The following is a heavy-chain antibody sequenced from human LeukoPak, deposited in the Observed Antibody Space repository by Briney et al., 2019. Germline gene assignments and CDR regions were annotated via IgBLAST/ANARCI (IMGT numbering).Heavy chain of an antibody. CDR1: GYTFTSYA. Sequence: GASVKVSCKASGYTFTSYAMNWVRQAPGQGLEWMGWINTNTGNPTYAQGFTGRFVFSLDTSVSTAYLQISSLKAEDTAVYYCATDPVGYCSSDSCYSVDYWGQGTLVTVSS. CDR3: ATDPVGYCSSDSCYSVDY. CDR2: INTNTGNP. D-gene: IGHD2-15*01. J-gene: IGHJ4*02. V-gene: IGHV7-4-1*02.